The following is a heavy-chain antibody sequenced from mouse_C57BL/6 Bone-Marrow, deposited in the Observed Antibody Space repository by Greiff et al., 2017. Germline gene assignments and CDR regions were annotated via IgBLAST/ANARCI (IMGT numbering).Heavy chain of an antibody. CDR3: ARDYYWCSAGYFDV. J-gene: IGHJ1*03. CDR1: GYTFTSYN. CDR2: IYPGNGDT. V-gene: IGHV1-12*01. D-gene: IGHD1-1*01. Sequence: QVQLQQSGAELVRPGASVKMSCKASGYTFTSYNMHWVKQTPRQGLEWIGAIYPGNGDTSYNQKFKGKATLTVDKSSSTAYLQLSSLTSEDAAVYFCARDYYWCSAGYFDVCGTGTTVTVSA.